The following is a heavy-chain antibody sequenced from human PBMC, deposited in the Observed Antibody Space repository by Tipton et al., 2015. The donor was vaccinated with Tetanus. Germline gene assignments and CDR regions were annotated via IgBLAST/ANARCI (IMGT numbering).Heavy chain of an antibody. CDR2: IPSSGGTI. D-gene: IGHD3-22*01. CDR3: AREDHYYDNSGFPTDVFDI. J-gene: IGHJ3*02. CDR1: GFTFSNYE. V-gene: IGHV3-48*03. Sequence: AVSGFTFSNYEFNWVRQAPGKGLEWVSYIPSSGGTIHYADSVKGRFTISRDNAKNSLHLQMNSLRAEDTAVYYCAREDHYYDNSGFPTDVFDIWGQGTMVTVSS.